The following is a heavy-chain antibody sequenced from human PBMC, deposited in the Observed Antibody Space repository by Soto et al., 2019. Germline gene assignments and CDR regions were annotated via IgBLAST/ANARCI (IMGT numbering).Heavy chain of an antibody. CDR2: IYHSGST. J-gene: IGHJ4*02. CDR3: ARAEYCSSTSCYTRGYYFDY. D-gene: IGHD2-2*02. CDR1: GGSFRGYY. V-gene: IGHV4-34*01. Sequence: SETLSLTCAVYGGSFRGYYWGWIRQPPGKGLEWIGSIYHSGSTYYNPSLKSRVTISVDTSKNQFSLKLSSVTAADTAVYSCARAEYCSSTSCYTRGYYFDYWGQGTLVTVSS.